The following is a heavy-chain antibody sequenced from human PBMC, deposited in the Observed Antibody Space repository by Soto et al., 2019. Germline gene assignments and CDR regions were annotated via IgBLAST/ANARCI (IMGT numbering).Heavy chain of an antibody. D-gene: IGHD5-18*01. CDR2: ISTTGRYI. J-gene: IGHJ4*02. V-gene: IGHV3-21*02. CDR3: AAGTDTAMEQGADY. Sequence: EVQLVASGGGLVKPGGSLRLSCAASGFTFSDHSMNWVRQAPGKGLEWVASISTTGRYIYYADSMAGRFTISRDNAKNSLYLQVNSLRGEDTAVYYCAAGTDTAMEQGADYWGQGTLVTVSS. CDR1: GFTFSDHS.